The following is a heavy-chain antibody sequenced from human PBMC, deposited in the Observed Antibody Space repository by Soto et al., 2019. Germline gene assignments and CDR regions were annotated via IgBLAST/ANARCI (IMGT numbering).Heavy chain of an antibody. Sequence: QVQLVQSGAEVKKPGSSVKVSCKASGGTFSSYTISWVRQAPGQGLEWMGRIIPILGIANYAQKFQGRVTITADKSTSTAYMELSILRSEDTAVYYCASIAPSIAAAGTVFDYWGQGTLVTVSS. D-gene: IGHD6-13*01. CDR3: ASIAPSIAAAGTVFDY. CDR1: GGTFSSYT. CDR2: IIPILGIA. J-gene: IGHJ4*02. V-gene: IGHV1-69*02.